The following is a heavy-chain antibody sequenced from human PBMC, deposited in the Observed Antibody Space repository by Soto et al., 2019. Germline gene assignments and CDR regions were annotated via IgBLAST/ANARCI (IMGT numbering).Heavy chain of an antibody. V-gene: IGHV1-3*01. J-gene: IGHJ5*02. Sequence: ASVKVSCKASGYTFTSYAMHWVRQAPGQRLEWMGWINAGNGNTKYSQKFQGRVTITRDTSASTAYMELSSLRSEDTAVYYCARSPPKGTLGWLTNWFDPWGQGTLVTVSS. CDR3: ARSPPKGTLGWLTNWFDP. CDR2: INAGNGNT. CDR1: GYTFTSYA. D-gene: IGHD3-3*01.